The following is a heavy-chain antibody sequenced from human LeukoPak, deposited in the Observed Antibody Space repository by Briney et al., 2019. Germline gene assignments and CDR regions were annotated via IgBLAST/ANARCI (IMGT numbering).Heavy chain of an antibody. Sequence: ETSETLSLTCTVSGGSVSSGRYYWSWIRQPPGKGLEWIGYIYYSGSTNYNPSLKSRVTISVDTSKNQFSLKLSSVTAADTAVYYCARDGIGGFDYWGQGTLVTVSS. CDR1: GGSVSSGRYY. CDR2: IYYSGST. D-gene: IGHD1-26*01. V-gene: IGHV4-61*01. CDR3: ARDGIGGFDY. J-gene: IGHJ4*02.